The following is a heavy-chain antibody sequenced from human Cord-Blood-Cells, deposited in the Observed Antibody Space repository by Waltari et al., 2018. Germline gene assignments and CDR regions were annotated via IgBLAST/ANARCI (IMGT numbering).Heavy chain of an antibody. CDR1: GGSFRGYY. V-gene: IGHV4-34*01. CDR3: ARYPAYSGYDYYFDY. Sequence: QVQLQQWGAGLLKPSETLSLTCAVYGGSFRGYYWSWICQPPGKGLEWIGEINHSGSTNYNPSLKSRVTISVDTSKNQFSLKLSSVTAADTAVYYCARYPAYSGYDYYFDYWGQGTLVTVSS. J-gene: IGHJ4*02. CDR2: INHSGST. D-gene: IGHD5-12*01.